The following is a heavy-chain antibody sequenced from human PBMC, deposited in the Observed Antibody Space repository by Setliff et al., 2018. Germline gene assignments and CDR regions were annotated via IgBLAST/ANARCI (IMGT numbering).Heavy chain of an antibody. J-gene: IGHJ1*01. CDR3: ARDWDDSSGYHEYFQH. D-gene: IGHD3-22*01. Sequence: SVKVSCKVSGGAFSNYGLSWVRQAPGQGLVWMGRIIPILETTNYAQKFQGRVTITADESTSTAYMELSSLRSEDTAVYYCARDWDDSSGYHEYFQHWGQGTLVTVSS. CDR2: IIPILETT. CDR1: GGAFSNYG. V-gene: IGHV1-69*11.